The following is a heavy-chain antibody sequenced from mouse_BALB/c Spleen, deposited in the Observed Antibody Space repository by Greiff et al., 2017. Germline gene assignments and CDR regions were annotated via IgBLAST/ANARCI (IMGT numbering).Heavy chain of an antibody. CDR1: GYTFTSYY. V-gene: IGHV1S56*01. Sequence: QVQLKESGPELVKPGASVRISCKASGYTFTSYYIHWVKQRPGQGLEWIGWIYPGNVNTKYNEKFKGKATLTADKSSSTAYMQLSSLTSEDSAVYFCARCGNYVGYFDYWGQGTTLTVSS. D-gene: IGHD2-1*01. CDR2: IYPGNVNT. J-gene: IGHJ2*01. CDR3: ARCGNYVGYFDY.